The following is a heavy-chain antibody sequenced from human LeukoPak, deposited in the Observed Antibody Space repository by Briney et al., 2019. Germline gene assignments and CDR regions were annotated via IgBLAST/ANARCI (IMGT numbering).Heavy chain of an antibody. CDR1: GGTFSSYA. CDR3: ARGDTAPSHMDV. J-gene: IGHJ6*03. D-gene: IGHD5-18*01. V-gene: IGHV1-69*06. CDR2: IIPIFGTA. Sequence: SVKVSCKASGGTFSSYAISWVRQAPGQGLEWMGGIIPIFGTANYAQKFQGRVTITADKSTSTAYMELSSLRSEDTAVYYCARGDTAPSHMDVWGKGTTVTVSS.